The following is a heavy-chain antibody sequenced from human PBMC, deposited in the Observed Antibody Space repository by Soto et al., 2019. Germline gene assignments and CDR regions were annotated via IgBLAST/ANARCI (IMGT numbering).Heavy chain of an antibody. CDR1: RYTFTNYG. Sequence: ASLKVSGNASRYTFTNYGSTWVRQAPGQGLEWRGWISPYNGKTNYAQKVKGRVTMSTDTSTGTAYLELRSLRSDDTAVYYCARGPESRSTAYXDYWGQGNQVTVS. J-gene: IGHJ4*02. V-gene: IGHV1-18*01. CDR3: ARGPESRSTAYXDY. D-gene: IGHD2-2*01. CDR2: ISPYNGKT.